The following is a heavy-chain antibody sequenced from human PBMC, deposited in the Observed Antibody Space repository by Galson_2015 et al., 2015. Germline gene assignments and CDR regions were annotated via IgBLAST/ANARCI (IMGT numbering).Heavy chain of an antibody. V-gene: IGHV3-15*01. J-gene: IGHJ4*01. CDR1: GLTFSNVW. CDR3: STLDSGNWSPFDN. Sequence: SLRLSCAASGLTFSNVWMSWVRQAPGKGLEWVGRIKSATDGGTTDYAAPVKRRFIISRDDSKNTLFLQMNSLKIEDTAVYYCSTLDSGNWSPFDNWGHGALVTVSS. CDR2: IKSATDGGTT. D-gene: IGHD1-1*01.